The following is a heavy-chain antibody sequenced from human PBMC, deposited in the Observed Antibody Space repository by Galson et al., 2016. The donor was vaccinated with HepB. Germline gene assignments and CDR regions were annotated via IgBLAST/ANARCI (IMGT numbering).Heavy chain of an antibody. CDR2: ISGSGGST. J-gene: IGHJ4*02. D-gene: IGHD4-17*01. V-gene: IGHV3-23*01. CDR3: ASGTTMTPDYFDY. Sequence: SLRLSCAASGFTLRSYAMSWVRQAPGKGLEWVSAISGSGGSTYYADSVKGRFTISRDNSKNTLYLQMNNLRAEDTAVYYCASGTTMTPDYFDYWGQGTLVTVSS. CDR1: GFTLRSYA.